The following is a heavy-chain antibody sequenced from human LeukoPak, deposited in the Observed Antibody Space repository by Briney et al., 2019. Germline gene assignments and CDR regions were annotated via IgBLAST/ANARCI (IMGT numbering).Heavy chain of an antibody. CDR2: IRPMNSDV. Sequence: GESLKISCKGSGYNFNTYWVAWVRQLPGKGLEWMGIIRPMNSDVRYSPSFQGQVTISADRSINTAYLQWSSLTASGTAMYYCASRPFETTVVPWDFYWGQGTLVTVSS. J-gene: IGHJ4*02. D-gene: IGHD4-23*01. CDR3: ASRPFETTVVPWDFY. V-gene: IGHV5-51*01. CDR1: GYNFNTYW.